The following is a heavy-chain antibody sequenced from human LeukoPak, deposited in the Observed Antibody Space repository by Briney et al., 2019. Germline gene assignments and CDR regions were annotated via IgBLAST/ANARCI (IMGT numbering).Heavy chain of an antibody. Sequence: GASVKVSCKASGYTFTSYGISWVRQAPGQGLEWMGWISAYNGNTNYAQKLQGRVTMTTVTSTSTAYMELRSLRSDDTAVYYCARDPPITYYYGSGTNDYWGQGTLVTVSS. V-gene: IGHV1-18*01. CDR1: GYTFTSYG. CDR2: ISAYNGNT. D-gene: IGHD3-10*01. CDR3: ARDPPITYYYGSGTNDY. J-gene: IGHJ4*02.